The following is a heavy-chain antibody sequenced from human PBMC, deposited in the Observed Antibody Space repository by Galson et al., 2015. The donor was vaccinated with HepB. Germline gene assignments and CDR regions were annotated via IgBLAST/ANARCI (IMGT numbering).Heavy chain of an antibody. D-gene: IGHD1-7*01. CDR1: GGTFSSYA. Sequence: SVKVSCKASGGTFSSYAISWVRQAPGQGLEWMGGIIPIFGTASYAQKFQGRVTITADKSTSTAYMELSSLRSEDTAVYYCASQPSGITGTMRGDYYGMDVWGQGTTVTVSS. J-gene: IGHJ6*02. CDR2: IIPIFGTA. CDR3: ASQPSGITGTMRGDYYGMDV. V-gene: IGHV1-69*06.